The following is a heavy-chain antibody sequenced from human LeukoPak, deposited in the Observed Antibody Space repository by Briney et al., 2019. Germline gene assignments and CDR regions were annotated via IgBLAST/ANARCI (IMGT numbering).Heavy chain of an antibody. J-gene: IGHJ4*02. D-gene: IGHD1-26*01. V-gene: IGHV4-59*08. CDR2: ISDIGSI. CDR3: AGHHPRNSVDF. Sequence: SQTLSLTCTVSGGSISSYYWSWIRQPPGKGLEWIAYISDIGSINYNPSLKSRVTISLDTSKNQFSLKLSSVTAADTAVYYCAGHHPRNSVDFWGQGTLVTVSS. CDR1: GGSISSYY.